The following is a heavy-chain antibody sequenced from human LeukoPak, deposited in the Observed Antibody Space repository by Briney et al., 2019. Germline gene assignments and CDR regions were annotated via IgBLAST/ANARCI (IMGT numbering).Heavy chain of an antibody. CDR3: AREGASIADTNWFDP. CDR2: INPNSGGT. D-gene: IGHD6-6*01. CDR1: GYTFTGYY. J-gene: IGHJ5*02. Sequence: ASVKVSCKASGYTFTGYYMHWVRQAPGQGLEWMGWINPNSGGTKYAQKFQDRVTVTRDTSITTAYMELRRLRSDDTAVYYCAREGASIADTNWFDPWGQGTLVTVSS. V-gene: IGHV1-2*02.